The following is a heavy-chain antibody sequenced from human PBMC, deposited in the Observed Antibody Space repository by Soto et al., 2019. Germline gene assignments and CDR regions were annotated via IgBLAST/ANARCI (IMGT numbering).Heavy chain of an antibody. CDR3: ATASPSPVYDDFWSGYSPRAFDI. CDR1: GYTLTELS. Sequence: ASVKVSCKVSGYTLTELSMHWVRQAPGKGLEWMGGFDPEDGETIYAQKFQGRVTMTEDTSTDTAYMELSSLRSEDTAVYYCATASPSPVYDDFWSGYSPRAFDIWGQGTMVTVSS. D-gene: IGHD3-3*01. CDR2: FDPEDGET. J-gene: IGHJ3*02. V-gene: IGHV1-24*01.